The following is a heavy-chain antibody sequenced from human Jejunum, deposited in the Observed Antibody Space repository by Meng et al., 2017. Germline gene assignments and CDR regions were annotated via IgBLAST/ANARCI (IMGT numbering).Heavy chain of an antibody. Sequence: GHWVGSGGGGGQPGRSRRLSVAASGFTFSNYGMHWVRQAPGKGLEWVAHIRFDGTMLYYVQSVKGRFTVSRDDSKSTLYLEMDSLRVEDTAVYYCARDIYNSGGKYFDLWGRGTLVTVSS. CDR3: ARDIYNSGGKYFDL. CDR2: IRFDGTML. CDR1: GFTFSNYG. V-gene: IGHV3-33*08. J-gene: IGHJ2*01. D-gene: IGHD2-15*01.